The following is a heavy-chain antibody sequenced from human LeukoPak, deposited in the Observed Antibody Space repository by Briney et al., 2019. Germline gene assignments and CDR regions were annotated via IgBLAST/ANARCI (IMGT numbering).Heavy chain of an antibody. CDR2: MHYDGSTK. V-gene: IGHV3-30*02. J-gene: IGHJ5*02. Sequence: GGSLRLSCAASGFAFSRYGMHWVRQAPGKGLEWVAFMHYDGSTKDYADSVEGRFTISRDNSKNTLYLQMNSLRAEDTAVYYCAREGSSWYGDNWFDPWGQGTLVTVSS. CDR3: AREGSSWYGDNWFDP. CDR1: GFAFSRYG. D-gene: IGHD6-13*01.